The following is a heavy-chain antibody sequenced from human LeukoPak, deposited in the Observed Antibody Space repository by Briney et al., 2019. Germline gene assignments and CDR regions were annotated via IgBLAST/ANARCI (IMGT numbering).Heavy chain of an antibody. D-gene: IGHD4-17*01. V-gene: IGHV3-74*01. CDR1: GFTFSSYW. CDR3: ARDLDYGDYVDWFDP. CDR2: INSDGSST. Sequence: PGAPLLLSCAASGFTFSSYWMHWVRQAPGKGLVWVSRINSDGSSTSYADSVKGRFTISRDNAKNTLYLQMNSLSAADTAVYYCARDLDYGDYVDWFDPWGQGTLVTVSS. J-gene: IGHJ5*02.